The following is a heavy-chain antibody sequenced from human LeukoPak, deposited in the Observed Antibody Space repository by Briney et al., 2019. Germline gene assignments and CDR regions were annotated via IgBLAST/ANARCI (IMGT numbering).Heavy chain of an antibody. Sequence: TGGSLRLSCAASGFTFSNYAMSWVRQAPGKGLEWVSGISGSGANSYYADSVKGRFTISRDISKNTLYLQMNSLRAEDTAVYYCAKDRVGYYDSSGYYHWGQGTLVTVSS. J-gene: IGHJ5*02. CDR2: ISGSGANS. CDR1: GFTFSNYA. CDR3: AKDRVGYYDSSGYYH. D-gene: IGHD3-22*01. V-gene: IGHV3-23*01.